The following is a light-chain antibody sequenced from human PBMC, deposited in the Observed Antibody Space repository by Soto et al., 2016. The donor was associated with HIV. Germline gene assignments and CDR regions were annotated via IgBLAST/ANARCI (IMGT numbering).Light chain of an antibody. CDR2: VAS. V-gene: IGKV1-5*01. CDR3: LQHNSYPWT. J-gene: IGKJ1*01. Sequence: DIQMTQSPSTLSASVGDRVSITCRASQNINSRLAWYQQKPGRAPKLLIYVASSLQSGVPSRFSGSGSGTEFTLTISSLQPEDFATYYCLQHNSYPWTFGQGTKVEIK. CDR1: QNINSR.